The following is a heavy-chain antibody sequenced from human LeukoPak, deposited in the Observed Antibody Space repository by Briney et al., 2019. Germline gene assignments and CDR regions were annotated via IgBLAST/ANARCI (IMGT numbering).Heavy chain of an antibody. Sequence: SETLSPTCAVYGGSFSGYYWSWIRQPPVKGLEWIGEINHSGSTNYNPSLKSRVTISVDTSKNQFSLKLSSVTATDTAVYYCARGRGHGSGSYVYWGQGTLVTVSS. CDR2: INHSGST. CDR1: GGSFSGYY. V-gene: IGHV4-34*01. CDR3: ARGRGHGSGSYVY. J-gene: IGHJ4*02. D-gene: IGHD3-10*01.